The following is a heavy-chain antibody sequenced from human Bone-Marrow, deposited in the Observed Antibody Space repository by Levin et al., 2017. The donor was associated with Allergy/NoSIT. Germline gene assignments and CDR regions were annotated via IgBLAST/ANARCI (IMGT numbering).Heavy chain of an antibody. CDR1: GGSIRSSSSY. CDR3: ARDFRSSAYQTVPNGHFDS. CDR2: IYYSGST. V-gene: IGHV4-39*07. D-gene: IGHD2-2*01. J-gene: IGHJ4*02. Sequence: PSETLSLTCTVSGGSIRSSSSYWAWIRQPPGKGLEWIGSIYYSGSTYFNPSLKSRVTISVDTSKNQFYLKLSSVTAADTAVYYCARDFRSSAYQTVPNGHFDSWGQGTLVTVSS.